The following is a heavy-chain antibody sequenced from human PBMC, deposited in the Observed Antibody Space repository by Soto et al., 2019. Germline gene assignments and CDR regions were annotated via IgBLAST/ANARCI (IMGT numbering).Heavy chain of an antibody. CDR1: GFTFSNSA. Sequence: EVQLLESGGGLVQPGGSLRLSCAASGFTFSNSAMSWVRQAPGKGLEWVSVIRTTGTSTYYADSVKGRFTVSRDNSYNTVFLQMTSLRPDDTAVYYCAKGGGVWGSYHAGFQQWGQGTLVIVSS. V-gene: IGHV3-23*01. J-gene: IGHJ1*01. CDR2: IRTTGTST. D-gene: IGHD3-16*02. CDR3: AKGGGVWGSYHAGFQQ.